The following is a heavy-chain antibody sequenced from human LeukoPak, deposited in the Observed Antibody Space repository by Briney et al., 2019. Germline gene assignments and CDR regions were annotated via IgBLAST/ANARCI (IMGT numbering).Heavy chain of an antibody. Sequence: ASVKVSCKASGYSFSGYYIYWVRQAPGQGLEWMGWISPNSGGTTYAQKFQGRVTMARDTSISTAYMEVNRLRYDDTAVYYCARLMSSGSYSFDYWGQGTLVTVSS. V-gene: IGHV1-2*02. CDR1: GYSFSGYY. CDR3: ARLMSSGSYSFDY. CDR2: ISPNSGGT. J-gene: IGHJ4*02. D-gene: IGHD1-26*01.